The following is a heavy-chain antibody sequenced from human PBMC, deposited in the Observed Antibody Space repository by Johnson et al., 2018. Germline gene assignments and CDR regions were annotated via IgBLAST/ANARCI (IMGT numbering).Heavy chain of an antibody. V-gene: IGHV1-69*01. CDR2: IIPIFGTA. CDR3: ARAAEVGPRDAFDI. CDR1: RGTFTSYA. J-gene: IGHJ3*02. Sequence: VQLLECGAEVKKPGSSVKVPCKASRGTFTSYAFSWVRQAPGQGLEWVGGIIPIFGTADYAQRFQGRVTITADESTSTAYMELSSLRSEDTAVYFCARAAEVGPRDAFDIWGQGTMVTVSS. D-gene: IGHD2-15*01.